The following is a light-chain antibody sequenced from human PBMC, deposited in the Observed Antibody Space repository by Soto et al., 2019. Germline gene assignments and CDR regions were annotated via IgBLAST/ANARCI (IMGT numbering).Light chain of an antibody. CDR3: QHYGSSPPWT. CDR2: AAS. Sequence: EIVLTQSPGTLSLSPGERATLSRRASQSVSSNFLAWYQQKPGQAPRLLLYAASSRATGIPDRFSGSGSGTDFTLTISRLEPEDFAVYYCQHYGSSPPWTFGQGTKVEIQ. V-gene: IGKV3-20*01. CDR1: QSVSSNF. J-gene: IGKJ1*01.